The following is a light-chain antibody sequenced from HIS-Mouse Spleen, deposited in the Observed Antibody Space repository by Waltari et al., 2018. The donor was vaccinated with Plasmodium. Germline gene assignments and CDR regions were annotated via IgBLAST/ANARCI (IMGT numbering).Light chain of an antibody. Sequence: IQMTQSPSPLSASVEARVTITCQASQGISNYLNWYQQKPGKAPKLLIYDASNLETGVPSRFSGSGSGTDFTFTISSLQPEDIATYYCQQYDNLPYTFGQGTKLEIK. CDR3: QQYDNLPYT. CDR2: DAS. CDR1: QGISNY. J-gene: IGKJ2*01. V-gene: IGKV1-33*01.